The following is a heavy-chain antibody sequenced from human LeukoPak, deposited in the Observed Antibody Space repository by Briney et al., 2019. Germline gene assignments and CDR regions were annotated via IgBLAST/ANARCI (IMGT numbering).Heavy chain of an antibody. J-gene: IGHJ6*03. CDR1: GYTFTGYY. CDR2: INPNSGGT. V-gene: IGHV1-2*06. Sequence: ASVKVSCKASGYTFTGYYMHWVRQAPGQGLEWMGRINPNSGGTNYAQKFQGRVTMTRDTSISTAYMELSRLRSDDTAVYYCARDHQQLVLLGYYYYYMDVWGKGTTVTVSS. D-gene: IGHD6-13*01. CDR3: ARDHQQLVLLGYYYYYMDV.